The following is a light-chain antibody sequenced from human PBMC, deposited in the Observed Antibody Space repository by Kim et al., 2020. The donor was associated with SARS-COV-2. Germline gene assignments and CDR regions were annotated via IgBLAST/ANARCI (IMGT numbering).Light chain of an antibody. CDR2: ATS. Sequence: EVVMTQSPATLSVSPGDRVTLSCRASQSVSSRLGWFQQKPGQAPRLLIYATSIRATGVAARFSGSGSGTEFTLTISSLQSEDFAVYYCQQYDDWPITFGQGTRLEIK. CDR3: QQYDDWPIT. CDR1: QSVSSR. J-gene: IGKJ5*01. V-gene: IGKV3-15*01.